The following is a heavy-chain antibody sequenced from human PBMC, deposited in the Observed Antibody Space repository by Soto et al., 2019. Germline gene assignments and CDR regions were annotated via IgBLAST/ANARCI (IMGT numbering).Heavy chain of an antibody. V-gene: IGHV3-30*18. J-gene: IGHJ4*02. CDR2: ISYDGSNK. Sequence: GGSLRLSCAASGFTFSSYGMHWFRQAPGKGLEWVAVISYDGSNKYYADSVKGRFTISRDNSKNTLYLQMNSLRAEDTAVYYCAKDLESSRPYYWGQGTLVTVSS. CDR1: GFTFSSYG. D-gene: IGHD6-13*01. CDR3: AKDLESSRPYY.